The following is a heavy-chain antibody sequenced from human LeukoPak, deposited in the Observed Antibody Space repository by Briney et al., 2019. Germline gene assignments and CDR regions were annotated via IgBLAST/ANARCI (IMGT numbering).Heavy chain of an antibody. V-gene: IGHV1-18*01. CDR3: ARDLGSLGSGLLWFGENPTIPFDY. Sequence: GASVKVSCKTSGYTFTSYGFSWVRQAPGQGPEWMGWISAYDGNTNYAQKLQDRVTMTTDTSTSTAYMELRSLRSDDTAVYYCARDLGSLGSGLLWFGENPTIPFDYWGQGTLVTVSS. D-gene: IGHD3-10*01. CDR1: GYTFTSYG. J-gene: IGHJ4*02. CDR2: ISAYDGNT.